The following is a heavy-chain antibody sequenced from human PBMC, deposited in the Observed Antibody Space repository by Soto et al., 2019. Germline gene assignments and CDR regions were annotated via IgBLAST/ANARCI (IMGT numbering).Heavy chain of an antibody. CDR2: IYYSGSK. V-gene: IGHV4-59*01. CDR3: ARGALILAY. CDR1: GCSISSYY. D-gene: IGHD2-8*01. J-gene: IGHJ4*02. Sequence: SETLSLTCPVSGCSISSYYLIWIRQPPGKGLEWIGYIYYSGSKNYNPPLKTRATISVETTKNQFSLKLSSVNAADTAVYYCARGALILAYWGQGTLVTVSS.